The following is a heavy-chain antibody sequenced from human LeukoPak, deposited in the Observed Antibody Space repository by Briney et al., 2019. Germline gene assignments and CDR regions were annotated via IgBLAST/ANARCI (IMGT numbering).Heavy chain of an antibody. J-gene: IGHJ4*02. D-gene: IGHD3-3*01. CDR2: IYSGGST. V-gene: IGHV3-66*02. Sequence: GGSLRLSCAASGFTVSSNYMSWVRQAPGKGLEWVSIIYSGGSTYYADSVKGRFTISRDNSKNTLYLQMNSLRAEDTAVYYCAISFLTPFEVGGMYDYWGQGTLVTVSS. CDR1: GFTVSSNY. CDR3: AISFLTPFEVGGMYDY.